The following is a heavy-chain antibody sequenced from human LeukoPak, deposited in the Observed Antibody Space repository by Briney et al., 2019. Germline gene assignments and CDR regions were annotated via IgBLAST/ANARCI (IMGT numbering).Heavy chain of an antibody. CDR1: GVSISSSNSY. V-gene: IGHV4-61*02. J-gene: IGHJ6*04. Sequence: SETLSLTCTVSGVSISSSNSYWSWIRQPAGKGLEWIGRIYTSGSTNYNPSLKSRVTISVDTSKKQFSLNLTSVTAADTAVYYCARLPYGSGAWLQREGRDVWGKGTTVTISS. D-gene: IGHD3-10*01. CDR3: ARLPYGSGAWLQREGRDV. CDR2: IYTSGST.